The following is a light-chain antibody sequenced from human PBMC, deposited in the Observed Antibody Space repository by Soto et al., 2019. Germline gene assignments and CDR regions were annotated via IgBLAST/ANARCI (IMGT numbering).Light chain of an antibody. CDR2: GAS. Sequence: EIVLTQSPGTLCLSPGERATLSCRASQSVTSSYIAWYQQKPGQAPRLLIYGASNRATGIPDRFSGSGSGTDFTLMISRLETEDFAVYYCQQFGVTRWAFGQGTKV. V-gene: IGKV3-20*01. CDR1: QSVTSSY. J-gene: IGKJ1*01. CDR3: QQFGVTRWA.